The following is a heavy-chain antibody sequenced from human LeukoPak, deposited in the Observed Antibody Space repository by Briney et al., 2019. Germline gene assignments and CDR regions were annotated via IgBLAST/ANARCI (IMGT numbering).Heavy chain of an antibody. D-gene: IGHD3-10*01. J-gene: IGHJ5*02. CDR3: ARVGYGSGSYYNNWFDP. CDR2: INHSGST. Sequence: PSETLSLTCAVNGGSVSGYYWSWIRQPPGKGLEWIGEINHSGSTNYNPSLKSRVTISVDTSKNQFSLKLSSVTAADTAVYYCARVGYGSGSYYNNWFDPWGQGTLVTVSS. V-gene: IGHV4-34*01. CDR1: GGSVSGYY.